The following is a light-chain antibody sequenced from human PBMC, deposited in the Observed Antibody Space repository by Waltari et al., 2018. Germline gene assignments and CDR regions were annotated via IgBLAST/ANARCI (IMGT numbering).Light chain of an antibody. J-gene: IGKJ3*01. CDR2: GAS. Sequence: EIVMTQSPATLSVSPGERATLSCRASQSVRSNLAWYQQKPGQAPRLLIDGASTRATGIPARFSGSGSGTDFTLTISSLQSEDFAVYYCQQYNNWSFTFGPGTKVDIK. CDR3: QQYNNWSFT. CDR1: QSVRSN. V-gene: IGKV3-15*01.